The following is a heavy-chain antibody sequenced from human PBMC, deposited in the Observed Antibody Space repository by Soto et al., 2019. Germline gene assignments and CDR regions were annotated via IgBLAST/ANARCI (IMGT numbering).Heavy chain of an antibody. D-gene: IGHD1-26*01. CDR3: VRGYSGTYRADY. CDR2: INGDGSST. J-gene: IGHJ4*02. V-gene: IGHV3-74*01. CDR1: GFTFSSYW. Sequence: EVQLVESGGGLVQPGGSLRLSCAASGFTFSSYWMHWVRQAPGKGLMWVSRINGDGSSTDYADSVRGRFTIARDNAKNTLYVQMNSLRADDRAVYYCVRGYSGTYRADYWGQGTLVTVSS.